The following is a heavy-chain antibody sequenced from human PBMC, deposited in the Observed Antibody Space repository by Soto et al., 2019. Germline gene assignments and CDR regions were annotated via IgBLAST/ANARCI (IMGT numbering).Heavy chain of an antibody. J-gene: IGHJ4*02. CDR2: IYHSGGT. CDR3: ARDSRSGYYLDY. V-gene: IGHV4-30-2*01. CDR1: GDSISSGGYS. D-gene: IGHD3-22*01. Sequence: QLQLQESGSGLVKPSQTLSLTCAVSGDSISSGGYSWNWIRQPPGKGLEWIGYIYHSGGTDYNPSLKSGVTITVDSSNNQFSLKLSSVTAADTAVYYCARDSRSGYYLDYWGQGTLVTVSS.